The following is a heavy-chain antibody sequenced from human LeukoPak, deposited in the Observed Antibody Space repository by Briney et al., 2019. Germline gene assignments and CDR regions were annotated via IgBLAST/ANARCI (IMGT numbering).Heavy chain of an antibody. J-gene: IGHJ4*02. CDR3: AKDQAAYYYDSSGYYPPSY. CDR1: GFTFSSYG. V-gene: IGHV3-30*02. CDR2: IRYDGSNK. Sequence: GGSLRLSCAASGFTFSSYGMHWVRQAPGKGLEWGAFIRYDGSNKYYADSVKGRFTISRDNSKNTLYLQMNSLRAEDTAVYYCAKDQAAYYYDSSGYYPPSYWGQGTLVTVSS. D-gene: IGHD3-22*01.